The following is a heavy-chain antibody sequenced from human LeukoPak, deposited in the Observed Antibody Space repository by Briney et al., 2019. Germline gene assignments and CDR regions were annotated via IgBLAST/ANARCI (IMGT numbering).Heavy chain of an antibody. CDR2: MNPNSGNT. CDR1: GYTFTSYD. Sequence: GASVKVSCKASGYTFTSYDINWVRQATGQGLEWMGWMNPNSGNTGYAQKFQGRVTITRNTSISTAYIELSSLRSEDTAVYYCARVMVVRGVIFWWFDPWGQGTLVTVSS. D-gene: IGHD3-10*01. CDR3: ARVMVVRGVIFWWFDP. J-gene: IGHJ5*02. V-gene: IGHV1-8*01.